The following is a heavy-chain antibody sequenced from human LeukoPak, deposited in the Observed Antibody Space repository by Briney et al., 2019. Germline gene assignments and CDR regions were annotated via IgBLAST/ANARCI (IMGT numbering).Heavy chain of an antibody. V-gene: IGHV4-39*07. D-gene: IGHD1-26*01. CDR2: IHYSGST. CDR3: ARDSGGEGGIDY. J-gene: IGHJ4*02. CDR1: GGSISSSSYY. Sequence: PSETLSLTCTVSGGSISSSSYYWGWIRQPPGKGLEWIGSIHYSGSTNYNPSLKSRVTISVDTSKNQFSLKLNSVTAADTGVYYCARDSGGEGGIDYWGQGTLVTVSS.